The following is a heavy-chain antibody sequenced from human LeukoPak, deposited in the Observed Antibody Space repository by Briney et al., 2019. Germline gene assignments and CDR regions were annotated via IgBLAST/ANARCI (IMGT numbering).Heavy chain of an antibody. V-gene: IGHV4-30-2*01. Sequence: TSQTLSLTCTVSGGSISSGGYCWSWIRQPPGKGLEWIGDIFRSGSTYYNPSLKSRVTISVDRSKNQFSLKLSSATAADTAVYYCARGTGTRITIFGVVISAFDIWGQGTMVAVSS. CDR2: IFRSGST. D-gene: IGHD3-3*01. J-gene: IGHJ3*02. CDR3: ARGTGTRITIFGVVISAFDI. CDR1: GGSISSGGYC.